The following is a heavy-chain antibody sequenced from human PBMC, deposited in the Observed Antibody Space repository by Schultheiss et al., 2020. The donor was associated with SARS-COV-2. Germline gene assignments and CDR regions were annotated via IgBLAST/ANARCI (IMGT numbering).Heavy chain of an antibody. CDR1: GGSISSGGYY. V-gene: IGHV4-31*03. J-gene: IGHJ5*02. CDR2: IHYSGST. Sequence: SETLSLTCTVSGGSISSGGYYWSWIRQHPGKGLEWIGYIHYSGSTYYNPSLKSRVTISVDTSKNQFSLKLSSVTAADTAVYYCARKVGPTNWFDPWGQGTLVTVSS. CDR3: ARKVGPTNWFDP.